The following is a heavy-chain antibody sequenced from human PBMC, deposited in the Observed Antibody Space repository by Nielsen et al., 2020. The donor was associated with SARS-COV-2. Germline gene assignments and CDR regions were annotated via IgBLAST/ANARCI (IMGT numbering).Heavy chain of an antibody. J-gene: IGHJ1*01. D-gene: IGHD2-15*01. CDR3: ARSGHCNGGICYFTEYFQD. CDR1: GFTFSDSF. V-gene: IGHV3-11*03. CDR2: ISGSGSYT. Sequence: GESLKISCPASGFTFSDSFMSWIRQAPGKGLEWVSYISGSGSYTNYADSLEGRFTISRDNAKNSLYLQMDSLRAEDTAFYYCARSGHCNGGICYFTEYFQDWGQGTLVTVSS.